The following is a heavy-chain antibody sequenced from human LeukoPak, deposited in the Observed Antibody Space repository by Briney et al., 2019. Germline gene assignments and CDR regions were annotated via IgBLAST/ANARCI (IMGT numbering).Heavy chain of an antibody. CDR1: GYTLNSYG. CDR3: ARDRYYGSGSYGHWFDS. V-gene: IGHV1-18*01. J-gene: IGHJ5*01. D-gene: IGHD3-10*01. Sequence: ASVKVSCKASGYTLNSYGITWVRQAPGQGLEWMGWISAYNGNTKYAQKLQGRVTMTTDTSTSSAYMELRSLRSDDTAVYYCARDRYYGSGSYGHWFDSWGQGTLVTVSS. CDR2: ISAYNGNT.